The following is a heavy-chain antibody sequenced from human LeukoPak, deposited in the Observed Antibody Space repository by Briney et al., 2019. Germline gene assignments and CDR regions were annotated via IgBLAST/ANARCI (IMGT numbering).Heavy chain of an antibody. V-gene: IGHV4-39*07. D-gene: IGHD2-15*01. J-gene: IGHJ6*02. CDR2: IYYSGST. CDR1: GGSISSSSYY. Sequence: SETLSLTCTVSGGSISSSSYYWGWIRQPPGKGLEWIGSIYYSGSTYYNPSLKSRVTISKNQFSLKLSSVTAADTAVYYCARDLGYCSGGSCSRPYYYGMDVWGQGTTVTVSS. CDR3: ARDLGYCSGGSCSRPYYYGMDV.